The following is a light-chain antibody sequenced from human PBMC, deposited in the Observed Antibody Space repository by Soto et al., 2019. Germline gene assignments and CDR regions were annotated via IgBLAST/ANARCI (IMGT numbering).Light chain of an antibody. J-gene: IGLJ1*01. V-gene: IGLV2-18*02. CDR1: SRDVGSYNR. CDR2: DVS. CDR3: SSYTSSSTYV. Sequence: QSALTQPPSVSGSPGQSVTISCTGNSRDVGSYNRVSWYQQPPGTAPKVMIYDVSNRPSGVPDRFSGSKSGNTASLTISGLQAEDESDYYCSSYTSSSTYVLGTGTKVTVL.